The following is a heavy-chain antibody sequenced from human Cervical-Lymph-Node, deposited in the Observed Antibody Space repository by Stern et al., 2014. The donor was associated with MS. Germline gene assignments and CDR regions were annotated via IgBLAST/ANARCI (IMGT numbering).Heavy chain of an antibody. V-gene: IGHV1-18*01. Sequence: MQLVESGAEVKKPGASVKVSCKASGDTNTSYGITWVRQAPGQGLEWMGWISAHNGNTNYEQKFQGRVTMTTDTSTSTAYMELRSLRSDDTAVYFCATFIPTSGTFNWWGQGTLVTVSS. CDR3: ATFIPTSGTFNW. J-gene: IGHJ4*02. CDR1: GDTNTSYG. D-gene: IGHD1-1*01. CDR2: ISAHNGNT.